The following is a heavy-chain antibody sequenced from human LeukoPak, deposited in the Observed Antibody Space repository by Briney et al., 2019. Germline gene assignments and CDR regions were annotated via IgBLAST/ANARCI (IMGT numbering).Heavy chain of an antibody. CDR1: GYTFTGYY. V-gene: IGHV1-2*02. CDR3: ATFDSSGYYYYLLDY. J-gene: IGHJ4*02. Sequence: GASVKVSCKASGYTFTGYYMHWVRQAPGQGLEWMGWINPNSGGTNYAQKFQGRVTMTRDTSISTAYMELSRLRSDDTAVYYCATFDSSGYYYYLLDYWGQGTLVTVSS. CDR2: INPNSGGT. D-gene: IGHD3-22*01.